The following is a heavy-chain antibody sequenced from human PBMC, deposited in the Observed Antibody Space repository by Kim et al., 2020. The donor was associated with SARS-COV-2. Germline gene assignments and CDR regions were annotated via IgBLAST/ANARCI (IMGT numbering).Heavy chain of an antibody. CDR3: AKDLSALGGGLNFDY. D-gene: IGHD3-16*01. Sequence: GGSLRLSCAASGFTFSSYAMSWVRQAPGKGLEWVSAISGSGGSTYYADSVKGRFTISRDNSKNTLYLQMNSLRAEDTAVYYCAKDLSALGGGLNFDYWGQGTLVTVSS. V-gene: IGHV3-23*01. CDR1: GFTFSSYA. CDR2: ISGSGGST. J-gene: IGHJ4*02.